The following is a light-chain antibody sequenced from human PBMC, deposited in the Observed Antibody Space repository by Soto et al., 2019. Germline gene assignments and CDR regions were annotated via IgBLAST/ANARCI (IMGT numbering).Light chain of an antibody. Sequence: QSALTQPASMSGSPGQSITISCTGTSSDIGTYDHVSWYQQHPGRAPQLIIYEVSNRPSGLSNRFSGSKSGNTASLTISGLQAEDEVDYYCCSYTTRSTLVFGSGTKVTVL. CDR1: SSDIGTYDH. V-gene: IGLV2-14*01. J-gene: IGLJ1*01. CDR3: CSYTTRSTLV. CDR2: EVS.